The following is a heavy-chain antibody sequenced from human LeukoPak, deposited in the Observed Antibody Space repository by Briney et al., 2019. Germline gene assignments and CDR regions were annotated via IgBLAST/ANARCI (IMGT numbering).Heavy chain of an antibody. Sequence: PGGSLRLSCTASGFSFGDYGLSWVRQAPGKGLEWIGFIRRKANDGTTEYAASVKGRFTISRDDSKAIAYLQMNGLQTEDTALYYCTRADGDYDHRFFDYWGQGTQVIVSS. CDR2: IRRKANDGTT. V-gene: IGHV3-49*04. D-gene: IGHD4-17*01. J-gene: IGHJ4*02. CDR3: TRADGDYDHRFFDY. CDR1: GFSFGDYG.